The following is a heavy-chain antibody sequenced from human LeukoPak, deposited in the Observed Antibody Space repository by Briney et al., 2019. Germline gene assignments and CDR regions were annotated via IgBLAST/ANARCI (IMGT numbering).Heavy chain of an antibody. CDR1: GYTFTSYY. D-gene: IGHD3-22*01. CDR2: INPSGGST. CDR3: ARAMIVGQGWFDP. V-gene: IGHV1-46*01. J-gene: IGHJ5*02. Sequence: ASVKVSCKASGYTFTSYYMHWVRQAPGQGLEWMGIINPSGGSTSYAQKFQGRVTVTRDTSTSTVYMELSSLRSEDTAVYYCARAMIVGQGWFDPWGQGTLVTVSS.